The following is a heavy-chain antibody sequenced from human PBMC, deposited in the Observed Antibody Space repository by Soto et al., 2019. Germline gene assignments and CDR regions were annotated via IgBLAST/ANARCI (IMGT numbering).Heavy chain of an antibody. CDR2: ISGSGGST. CDR1: GFNFSSYA. J-gene: IGHJ5*02. Sequence: GGSLRLSCAASGFNFSSYAMSWVRQAPGKGLEWVSAISGSGGSTYYADSVKGRFTISRDNSKNTLYLQMNSLRAEDTAVYYCAKDRSTYYLVPPFDPWGQGTLVTVSS. D-gene: IGHD3-10*01. CDR3: AKDRSTYYLVPPFDP. V-gene: IGHV3-23*01.